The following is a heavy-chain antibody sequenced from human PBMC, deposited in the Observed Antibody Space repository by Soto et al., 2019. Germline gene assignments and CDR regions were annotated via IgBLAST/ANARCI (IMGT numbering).Heavy chain of an antibody. J-gene: IGHJ5*02. CDR1: GDSINSYY. D-gene: IGHD6-25*01. CDR2: LYYSGST. Sequence: QVQLQESGPGLVKPSETLSLTCTVSGDSINSYYWSWIRQPPGKGLEWIGYLYYSGSTNYNPSLKSRVTISVDTSKNQFSLKLSSVTAADTAVYYCARSGPPLMLGWFDPWGQGTLVTVSS. CDR3: ARSGPPLMLGWFDP. V-gene: IGHV4-59*01.